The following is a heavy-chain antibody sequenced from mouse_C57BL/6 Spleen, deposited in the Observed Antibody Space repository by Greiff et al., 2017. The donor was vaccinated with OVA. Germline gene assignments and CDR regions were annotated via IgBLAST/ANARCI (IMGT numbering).Heavy chain of an antibody. CDR1: GFTFTDYY. J-gene: IGHJ4*01. D-gene: IGHD3-2*02. Sequence: EVQRVESGGGLVQPGGSLSLSCAASGFTFTDYYMSWVRQPPRKALEWLGFIRNNANGYTTESSASVKGRFTISRGNSQSILYLQMNALRAEDSATYYGARRPQLSLQYFAMDYWGQGTSVTVAS. CDR2: IRNNANGYTT. CDR3: ARRPQLSLQYFAMDY. V-gene: IGHV7-3*01.